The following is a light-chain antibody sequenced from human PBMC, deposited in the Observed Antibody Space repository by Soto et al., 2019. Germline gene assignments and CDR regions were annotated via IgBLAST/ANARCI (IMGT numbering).Light chain of an antibody. CDR1: SSDVGGYNY. CDR3: SSYTSSSPLV. V-gene: IGLV2-14*01. CDR2: DVS. Sequence: QSALTQPASVSGSPGQSITISCTGTSSDVGGYNYVSWYQQHPGKAPKLMIYDVSNRPSGVSNRFSGSKSGNTASLTISGLQAEDEDDYYCSSYTSSSPLVFGGGTKSPS. J-gene: IGLJ2*01.